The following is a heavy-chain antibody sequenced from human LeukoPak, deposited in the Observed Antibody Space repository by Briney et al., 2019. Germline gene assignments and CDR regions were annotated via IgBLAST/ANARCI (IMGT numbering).Heavy chain of an antibody. D-gene: IGHD6-13*01. V-gene: IGHV4-39*07. Sequence: PSETLSLTCTVSGGSISSGGYYWSWIRQPPGKGLEWIGEINHSGSTNYNPSLKSRVTISVDTSKNQFSLKLSSVTAADTAVYYCARAVRYSSGWSLYFDYWGQGTLVTVSS. CDR2: INHSGST. J-gene: IGHJ4*02. CDR1: GGSISSGGYY. CDR3: ARAVRYSSGWSLYFDY.